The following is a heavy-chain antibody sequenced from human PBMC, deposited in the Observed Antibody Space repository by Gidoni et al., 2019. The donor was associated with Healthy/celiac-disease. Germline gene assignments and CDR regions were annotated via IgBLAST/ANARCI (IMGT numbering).Heavy chain of an antibody. CDR1: GFTFGSYS. Sequence: EVQLVESGGGLVKPGGSLGLSCAASGFTFGSYSMNWVRQAPGKGLEWVPSISISTSYIHYADSVKGRSTISRDNAKNSLYLQMNSLSAEDTAVYYCAIPPAVVVTAIRDYWGQGTLVTVSS. J-gene: IGHJ4*02. CDR2: ISISTSYI. D-gene: IGHD2-21*02. V-gene: IGHV3-21*01. CDR3: AIPPAVVVTAIRDY.